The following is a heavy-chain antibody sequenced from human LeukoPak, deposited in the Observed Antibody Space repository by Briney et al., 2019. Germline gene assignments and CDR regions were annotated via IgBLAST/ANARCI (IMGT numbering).Heavy chain of an antibody. D-gene: IGHD1-20*01. Sequence: PGGSLRLSCAASGFTFSSYAMSWVRQAPGKGLEGGSAISGSGGSTYYADSVKGRFTISRDNSKNTLYLQMNSLRAEDTAVYYCAKRGPDNWKSYYFDYWGQGTLVTVSS. CDR1: GFTFSSYA. CDR2: ISGSGGST. J-gene: IGHJ4*02. V-gene: IGHV3-23*01. CDR3: AKRGPDNWKSYYFDY.